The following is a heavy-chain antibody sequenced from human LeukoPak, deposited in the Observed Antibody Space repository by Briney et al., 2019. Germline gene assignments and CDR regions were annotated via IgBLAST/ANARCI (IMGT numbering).Heavy chain of an antibody. CDR1: GYTFTSYD. CDR3: ARDEVVAAPNYFGMVV. CDR2: MYPNSGNT. Sequence: ASVKVSCKASGYTFTSYDVNWVRQATGQGLEWMGWMYPNSGNTGLAQKFQGRVTLTRDTSLSTAYMELSNLRPDDTAVYYCARDEVVAAPNYFGMVVWGQGTTVSVSS. D-gene: IGHD2-15*01. J-gene: IGHJ6*02. V-gene: IGHV1-8*01.